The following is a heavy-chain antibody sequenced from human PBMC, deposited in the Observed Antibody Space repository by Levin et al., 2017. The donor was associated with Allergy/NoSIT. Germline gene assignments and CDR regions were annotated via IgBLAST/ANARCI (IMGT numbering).Heavy chain of an antibody. V-gene: IGHV4-4*02. CDR2: IYHNGAT. CDR1: GASISYDHW. J-gene: IGHJ2*01. D-gene: IGHD3-10*01. Sequence: PGGSLRLSCTVSGASISYDHWWIWVRQPPGKGLEWIGEIYHNGATNYNPSLKSRVSMSMEKSKKQFSLRLNTVTAADTAIYYCARDVYSGSGSFGERRLYFDLWGRGTLFTVSS. CDR3: ARDVYSGSGSFGERRLYFDL.